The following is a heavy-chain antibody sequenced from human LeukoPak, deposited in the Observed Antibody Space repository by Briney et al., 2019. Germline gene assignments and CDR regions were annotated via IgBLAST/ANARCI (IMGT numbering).Heavy chain of an antibody. CDR2: ISGSGGST. CDR3: ARGGGYCSFTSCYDFDY. Sequence: GGSLRLSCAASGFTFSSYAMSWVRQAPGKGLEWVSAISGSGGSTYYADSVKGRFTISRDFAKNSLYLQMNSLRAEDTAVYYCARGGGYCSFTSCYDFDYWGQGTLVTVSS. V-gene: IGHV3-23*01. D-gene: IGHD2-2*01. J-gene: IGHJ4*02. CDR1: GFTFSSYA.